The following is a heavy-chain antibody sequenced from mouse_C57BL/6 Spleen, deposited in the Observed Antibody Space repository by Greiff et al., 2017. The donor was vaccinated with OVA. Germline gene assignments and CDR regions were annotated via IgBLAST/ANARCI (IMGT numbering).Heavy chain of an antibody. D-gene: IGHD2-3*01. CDR3: ATYEYYFDY. V-gene: IGHV1-54*01. CDR1: GYAFTNYL. J-gene: IGHJ2*01. Sequence: VQLQQSGAELVRPGTSVKVSCKASGYAFTNYLIEWVKQRPGQGLEWIGVINPGSGGTNYNEKFKGKATLTADKSSSTAYMQLSSLTSEDSAVYFCATYEYYFDYWGQGTTLTVSS. CDR2: INPGSGGT.